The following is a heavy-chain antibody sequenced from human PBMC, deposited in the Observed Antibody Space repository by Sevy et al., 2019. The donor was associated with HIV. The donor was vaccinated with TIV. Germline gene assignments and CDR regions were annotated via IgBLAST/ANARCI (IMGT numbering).Heavy chain of an antibody. CDR1: GFTFSSYS. Sequence: GGSLRLSCAASGFTFSSYSMNWVRQAPGKGLEWVSSISSSGSYIYYADSVKGRFTISRDNAKNSLYLQMNSLRAEDTAVYYCAREVTHNYYCSGGSCYSGYFDYWGQGTLVTVSS. CDR3: AREVTHNYYCSGGSCYSGYFDY. V-gene: IGHV3-21*01. D-gene: IGHD2-15*01. J-gene: IGHJ4*02. CDR2: ISSSGSYI.